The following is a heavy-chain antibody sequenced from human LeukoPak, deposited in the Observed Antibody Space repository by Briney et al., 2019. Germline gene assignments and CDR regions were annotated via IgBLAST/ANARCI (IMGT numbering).Heavy chain of an antibody. CDR3: AKDILGWTFDS. J-gene: IGHJ4*02. Sequence: PGGSLRLSCAASGFTFSSYSMNWVRQAPGKGLEWVSSISSSSSYIYYADSVKGRFTISRDNSKNTLYLQMSSLGVEDTAIYYCAKDILGWTFDSWGQGILVTVSS. CDR1: GFTFSSYS. D-gene: IGHD7-27*01. V-gene: IGHV3-21*04. CDR2: ISSSSSYI.